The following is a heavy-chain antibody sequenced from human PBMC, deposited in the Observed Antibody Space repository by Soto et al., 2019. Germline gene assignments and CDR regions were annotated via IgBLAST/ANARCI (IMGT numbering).Heavy chain of an antibody. V-gene: IGHV1-69*01. Sequence: QVQLVQSGAEVKKPGSSVKVSCRASGGTFSSYSFSWVRQAPGQGLEWMGGIIPLIGTPNYAQKFQGRVTITADESTSIVYMELSSRRSEDTDFYYCARSYSGYDYGIFDYWGQGALVTVSS. CDR1: GGTFSSYS. CDR3: ARSYSGYDYGIFDY. J-gene: IGHJ4*02. D-gene: IGHD5-12*01. CDR2: IIPLIGTP.